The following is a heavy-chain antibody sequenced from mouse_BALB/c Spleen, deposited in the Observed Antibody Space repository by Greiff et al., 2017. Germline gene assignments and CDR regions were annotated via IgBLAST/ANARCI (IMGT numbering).Heavy chain of an antibody. Sequence: QVQLKESGAELVRPGSSVKISCKASGYAFSSYWMNWVKQRPGQGLEWIGQIYPGDGDTNYNGKFKGKATLTADKSSSTAYMQLSSLTSEDSAVYFCARSGGTVVATGAYWGQGTLVTVSA. CDR1: GYAFSSYW. CDR2: IYPGDGDT. D-gene: IGHD1-1*01. J-gene: IGHJ3*01. CDR3: ARSGGTVVATGAY. V-gene: IGHV1-80*01.